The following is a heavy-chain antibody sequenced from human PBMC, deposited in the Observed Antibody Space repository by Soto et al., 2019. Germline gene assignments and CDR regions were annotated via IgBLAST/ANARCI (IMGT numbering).Heavy chain of an antibody. Sequence: QVQLVQSGAEVKKPGSSVKVSCKASGGTFSSYAISWVRQAPGQGLEWMGGIIPIFGTANYAQKFQGRVTXIAXEXRSTAYMELSSLRSEDTAVYYCARARWYSGARTFDYWGQGTLVTVSS. V-gene: IGHV1-69*12. D-gene: IGHD1-26*01. J-gene: IGHJ4*02. CDR2: IIPIFGTA. CDR3: ARARWYSGARTFDY. CDR1: GGTFSSYA.